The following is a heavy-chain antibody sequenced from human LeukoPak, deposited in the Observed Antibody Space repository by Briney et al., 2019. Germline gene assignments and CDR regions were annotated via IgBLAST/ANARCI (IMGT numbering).Heavy chain of an antibody. CDR3: AREGYSSGWTGDY. Sequence: GASVKVSCKASGGTFSSYAISWVRQAPGQGLEWMGRIIPILGIANYAQKFQGRVTITADKSTSTAYMELSSLRSEDTAVYYCAREGYSSGWTGDYWGQGTLVTVSS. CDR2: IIPILGIA. J-gene: IGHJ4*02. V-gene: IGHV1-69*04. CDR1: GGTFSSYA. D-gene: IGHD6-19*01.